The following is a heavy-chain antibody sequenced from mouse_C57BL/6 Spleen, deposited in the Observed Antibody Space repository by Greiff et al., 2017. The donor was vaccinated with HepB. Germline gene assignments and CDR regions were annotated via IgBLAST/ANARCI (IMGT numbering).Heavy chain of an antibody. J-gene: IGHJ3*01. CDR3: ARQGGGWAWFAY. Sequence: EVMLVESGGGLVQPGESLKLSCESNEYEFPSHDMSWVRKTPEKRLELVAAINSDGGSTYYPDTMARRFIISRDNTKKTLYLQMSSLRSEDTALYYCARQGGGWAWFAYWGQGTLVTVSA. CDR2: INSDGGST. D-gene: IGHD3-3*01. V-gene: IGHV5-2*01. CDR1: EYEFPSHD.